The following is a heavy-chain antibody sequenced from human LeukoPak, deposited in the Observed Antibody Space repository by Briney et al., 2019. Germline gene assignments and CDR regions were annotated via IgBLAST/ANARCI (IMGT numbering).Heavy chain of an antibody. CDR2: ISSTSSYI. Sequence: PGGSLRLSCEASGFIFRSYTMNWVRQAPGKGLEWVSSISSTSSYIYYADSVKGRFTISRDNAKNSLYLQMNSLRAEDTAVYYCARGVVDFDWLWESDYWGQGTLVTVSS. V-gene: IGHV3-21*01. CDR3: ARGVVDFDWLWESDY. CDR1: GFIFRSYT. D-gene: IGHD3-9*01. J-gene: IGHJ4*02.